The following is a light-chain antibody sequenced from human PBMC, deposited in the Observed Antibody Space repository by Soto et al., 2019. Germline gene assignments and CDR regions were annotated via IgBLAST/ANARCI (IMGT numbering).Light chain of an antibody. CDR3: MQALQTPT. Sequence: DIVMTQSPLSLPVTPGAPASISCRSSQSLLHSNGYNYLDWYLQKPGQSPQLLIYLGSNRSSGVPDRFRGSGSGTDFTLKISRVEAEDVGVYYCMQALQTPTFGQGTKVEIK. CDR2: LGS. V-gene: IGKV2-28*01. J-gene: IGKJ1*01. CDR1: QSLLHSNGYNY.